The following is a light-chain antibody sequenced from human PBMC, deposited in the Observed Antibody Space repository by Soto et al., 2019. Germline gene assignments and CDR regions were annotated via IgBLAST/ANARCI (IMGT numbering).Light chain of an antibody. CDR2: GNN. J-gene: IGLJ1*01. V-gene: IGLV1-40*01. Sequence: QSVLTQAPSVSGAPGQRVTISCTGSSSNIGADYDVHWYQQVPGAAPNLLIYGNNNRPSGVPDRFSGSKSGTSASLAITGLQAEDEADYYCQSYDSSLSGFYVFGTGTKVTVL. CDR3: QSYDSSLSGFYV. CDR1: SSNIGADYD.